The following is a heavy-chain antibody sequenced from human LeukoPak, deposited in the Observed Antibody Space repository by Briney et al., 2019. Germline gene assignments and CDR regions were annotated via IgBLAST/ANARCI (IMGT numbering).Heavy chain of an antibody. CDR1: GGSISSGGYS. CDR3: ARLPRTTVTSSFYFDY. CDR2: IYHSGST. V-gene: IGHV4-30-2*03. D-gene: IGHD4-17*01. Sequence: PSETLSLTCAVSGGSISSGGYSWSWIRQPPGKGLEWIGYIYHSGSTYYNPSLKSRVTISVDTSKNQFSLRLSSVTAADTAVYYCARLPRTTVTSSFYFDYWGQGTLVTVSS. J-gene: IGHJ4*02.